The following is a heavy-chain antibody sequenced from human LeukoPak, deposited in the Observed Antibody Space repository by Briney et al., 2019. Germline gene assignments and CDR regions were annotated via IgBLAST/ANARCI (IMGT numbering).Heavy chain of an antibody. CDR3: ARDSSGYQ. D-gene: IGHD3-22*01. V-gene: IGHV3-7*01. Sequence: GGSLRLSCAASGFTFSTYWMSWVRQAPGKGLEWVANIKEDGSEKYYGDSVKGRFTISRDNAKNSLYLQMNSLRAEDTAVYYCARDSSGYQWGQGPLVTFSS. J-gene: IGHJ4*02. CDR2: IKEDGSEK. CDR1: GFTFSTYW.